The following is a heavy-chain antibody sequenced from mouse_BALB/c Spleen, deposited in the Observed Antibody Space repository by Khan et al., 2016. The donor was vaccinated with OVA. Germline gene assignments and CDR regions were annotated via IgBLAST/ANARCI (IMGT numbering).Heavy chain of an antibody. CDR1: GYTFTDYA. V-gene: IGHV1S137*01. CDR3: VRGSGEYMFAY. CDR2: ISTYYGDV. Sequence: VQLQESGTELVRPGVSVKISCKGSGYTFTDYAMHWVKQSHAKSLAWIGVISTYYGDVTYNQKFKDKATMTVDKSSSTAYMELARLTSEDSAIFDWVRGSGEYMFAYWGQGTLVTVSA. J-gene: IGHJ3*01. D-gene: IGHD1-3*01.